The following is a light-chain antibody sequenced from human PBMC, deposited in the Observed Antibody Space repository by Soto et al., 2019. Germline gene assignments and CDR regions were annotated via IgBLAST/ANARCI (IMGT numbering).Light chain of an antibody. J-gene: IGLJ1*01. CDR2: EVS. CDR1: SSDVGGYNY. V-gene: IGLV2-14*01. CDR3: SSYTSSSTIV. Sequence: QSVLTQPASVSGSPGQSIIISCTGTSSDVGGYNYVSWYQQHPGKAPKLMIYEVSNRPSGVSNRFSGSKSGNTASLTISGLQAEDEADYYCSSYTSSSTIVFGTGTKVTVL.